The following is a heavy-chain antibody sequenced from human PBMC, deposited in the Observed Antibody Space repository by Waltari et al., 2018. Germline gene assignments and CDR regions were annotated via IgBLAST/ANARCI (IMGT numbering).Heavy chain of an antibody. CDR3: ARYWTGTESADYMDV. J-gene: IGHJ6*03. V-gene: IGHV1-18*01. CDR1: DYTIAASG. Sequence: QVQLVQSGPEVREPGASLRVSCKASDYTIAASGTRWVRQAPGQGLEWMGWISLYNGKRNYAQKFQGRVTMTTDISTNTAYMELRSLRSDDTAVYYCARYWTGTESADYMDVWGKGTTVTVSS. CDR2: ISLYNGKR. D-gene: IGHD2-8*02.